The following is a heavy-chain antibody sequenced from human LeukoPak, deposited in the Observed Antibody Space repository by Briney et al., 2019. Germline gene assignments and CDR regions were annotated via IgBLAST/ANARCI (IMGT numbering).Heavy chain of an antibody. J-gene: IGHJ3*02. Sequence: GGSLRLSCAAFGFSFSRHWMSWVRQAPGKGPEWVANIREDGSEKFYVNSVKGRFTISRDNAKNSLYLQMNILRAEDTAVYYCAREKVSPRTDAFDIWGLGTMVTVSS. D-gene: IGHD1-14*01. V-gene: IGHV3-7*03. CDR2: IREDGSEK. CDR3: AREKVSPRTDAFDI. CDR1: GFSFSRHW.